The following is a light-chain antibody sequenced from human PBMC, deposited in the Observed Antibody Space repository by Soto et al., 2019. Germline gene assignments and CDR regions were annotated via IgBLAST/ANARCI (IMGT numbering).Light chain of an antibody. V-gene: IGLV2-14*01. CDR1: SSDVGGYNY. J-gene: IGLJ1*01. Sequence: QSVLTQPASVSGSPGQSITISCTGTSSDVGGYNYVSWYQQHPGKAPKLMIYDVSNRPSGVSNRFSGSKSGNTASLTISGLQAEDEADYSCSSYTSSSTSFGTGTKLTVL. CDR3: SSYTSSSTS. CDR2: DVS.